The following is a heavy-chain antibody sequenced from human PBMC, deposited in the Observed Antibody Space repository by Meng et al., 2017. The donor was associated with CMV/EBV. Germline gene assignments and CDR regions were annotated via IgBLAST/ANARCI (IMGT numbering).Heavy chain of an antibody. J-gene: IGHJ6*02. CDR3: AKDSLVLNYYYYYGMDV. Sequence: GESLKISCAASGFIFSSYAMHWVRQAPGKGLEWVAVISYDGSNKYYADSVKGRFTISRDNSKNTLYLQMNSLRAEDTAVYYCAKDSLVLNYYYYYGMDVWGQGTTVTVSS. D-gene: IGHD3-10*01. V-gene: IGHV3-30-3*01. CDR2: ISYDGSNK. CDR1: GFIFSSYA.